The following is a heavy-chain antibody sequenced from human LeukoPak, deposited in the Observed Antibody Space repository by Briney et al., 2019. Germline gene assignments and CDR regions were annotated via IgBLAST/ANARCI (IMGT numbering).Heavy chain of an antibody. CDR1: GYTFTGYY. J-gene: IGHJ4*02. CDR2: INPNSGGT. D-gene: IGHD6-13*01. CDR3: ARDRGYSSSWYGMYYFDY. V-gene: IGHV1-2*04. Sequence: ASVKVPCKASGYTFTGYYMHWGRQAPGQGLEWMGWINPNSGGTNYAQKFQGWVTMTRDTSISTAYMELSRLRSDDTAVYYCARDRGYSSSWYGMYYFDYWGQGTLVTVSS.